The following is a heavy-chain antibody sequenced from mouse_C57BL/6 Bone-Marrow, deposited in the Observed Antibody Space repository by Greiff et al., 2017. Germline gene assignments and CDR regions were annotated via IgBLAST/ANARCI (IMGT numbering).Heavy chain of an antibody. J-gene: IGHJ4*01. Sequence: VQLQQSGAELAKPGASVKLSCKASGYTFTSYWMHWVKQRPGQGLEWIGYINPSSGYTKYNQKFKDKATLTAEKSSSTAYMQLSSLTYEDSAVYYCATYYNNYDAMDYWGQGTSGTVSS. CDR2: INPSSGYT. V-gene: IGHV1-7*01. CDR1: GYTFTSYW. D-gene: IGHD2-5*01. CDR3: ATYYNNYDAMDY.